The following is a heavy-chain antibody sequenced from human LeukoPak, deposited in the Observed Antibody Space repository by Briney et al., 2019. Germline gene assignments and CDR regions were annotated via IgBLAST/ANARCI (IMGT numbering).Heavy chain of an antibody. CDR3: ARAYGSGSSNYYYYMDV. Sequence: ASVKVSCKASGYTFTCYYMHWVRQAPGQGLEWMGWINPNSGGTNYAQKFQGRVTMTRDTSISTAYMELSRLRSDDTAVYYCARAYGSGSSNYYYYMDVWGKGTTVTISS. CDR2: INPNSGGT. V-gene: IGHV1-2*02. J-gene: IGHJ6*03. D-gene: IGHD3-10*01. CDR1: GYTFTCYY.